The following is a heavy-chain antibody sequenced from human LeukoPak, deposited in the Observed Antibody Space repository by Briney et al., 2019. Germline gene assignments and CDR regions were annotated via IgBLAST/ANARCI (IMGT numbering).Heavy chain of an antibody. Sequence: ASVKVSCKASGYTFSGYYLHWVRQAPGQGLESMGWMNPNSGDTYYVQNFQGRVSMTRDTSISTAYMELSRLRSDDTALYYCARGGYSGTEKPNDYWGQGTLVTVSS. V-gene: IGHV1-2*02. D-gene: IGHD1-26*01. J-gene: IGHJ4*02. CDR3: ARGGYSGTEKPNDY. CDR2: MNPNSGDT. CDR1: GYTFSGYY.